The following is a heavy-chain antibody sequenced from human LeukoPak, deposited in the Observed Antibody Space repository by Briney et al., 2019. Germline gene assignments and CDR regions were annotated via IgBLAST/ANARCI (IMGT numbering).Heavy chain of an antibody. V-gene: IGHV3-49*04. CDR3: SRDQTPYY. CDR1: GFTFGDYA. Sequence: GGSLRLSCAASGFTFGDYAMTWVRQAPGKGLEWVGFIASKTYGGTAEYAASVKGRFTISRDDSKSIAYLQMNSLKTEDTAVYFCSRDQTPYYWGQGTLVTVSS. CDR2: IASKTYGGTA. J-gene: IGHJ4*02.